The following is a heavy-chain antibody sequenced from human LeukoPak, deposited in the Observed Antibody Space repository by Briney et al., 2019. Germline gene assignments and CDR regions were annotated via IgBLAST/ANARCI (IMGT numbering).Heavy chain of an antibody. Sequence: PGGSLRLSCAASGFTFSSYWMHWVRQAPGKGLEWVAVIWYDGSNKYYADSVKGRFTISRDNSKNTLYLQMNSLRAEDTAVYYCAKDSFTMVRGVIPYMDVWGKGTTVTVSS. V-gene: IGHV3-33*06. J-gene: IGHJ6*03. CDR1: GFTFSSYW. CDR3: AKDSFTMVRGVIPYMDV. CDR2: IWYDGSNK. D-gene: IGHD3-10*01.